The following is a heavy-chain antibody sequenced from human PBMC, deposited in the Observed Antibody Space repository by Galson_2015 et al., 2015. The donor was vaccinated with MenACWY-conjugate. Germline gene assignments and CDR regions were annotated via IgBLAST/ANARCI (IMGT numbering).Heavy chain of an antibody. CDR3: SRSPKLVVPAAFFDS. J-gene: IGHJ4*02. Sequence: SVKVSCKAPGYTFTTYSIHWVRQAPGQRLEWMGWINDGNGNTKYSQNFQGRVTITRDTSATTAYMELSSLRSEDTAVYYCSRSPKLVVPAAFFDSWGQGTLVTVSS. V-gene: IGHV1-3*01. D-gene: IGHD2-2*01. CDR1: GYTFTTYS. CDR2: INDGNGNT.